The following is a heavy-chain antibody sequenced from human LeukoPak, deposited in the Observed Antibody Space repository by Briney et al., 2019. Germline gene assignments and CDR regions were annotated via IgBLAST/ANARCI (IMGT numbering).Heavy chain of an antibody. CDR1: GGSIRSTSHY. V-gene: IGHV4-39*02. D-gene: IGHD5-12*01. CDR2: IYYGGIT. Sequence: PSETLSLTCGVSGGSIRSTSHYWGWIRQPPGRRLEWIGTIYYGGITNYNPSLKSRVTISVDTSEKPFSLKLTSVTAADTAVYYCFGGYDRAFDYFGMDVWGQGTAVIASS. J-gene: IGHJ6*02. CDR3: FGGYDRAFDYFGMDV.